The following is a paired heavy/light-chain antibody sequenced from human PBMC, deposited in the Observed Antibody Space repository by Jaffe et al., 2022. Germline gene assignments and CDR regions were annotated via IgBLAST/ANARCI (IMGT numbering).Light chain of an antibody. CDR2: GAS. CDR1: QSVSSSY. J-gene: IGKJ3*01. V-gene: IGKV3-20*01. CDR3: QQYGSSPIFT. Sequence: EIVLTQSPGTLSLSPGERATLSCRASQSVSSSYLAWYQQKPGQAPRLLIYGASSRATGIPDRFSGSGSGTDFTLTISRLEPEDFAVYYCQQYGSSPIFTFGPGTKVDIK.
Heavy chain of an antibody. J-gene: IGHJ6*03. CDR1: GYSISSGYY. D-gene: IGHD2-15*01. V-gene: IGHV4-38-2*01. CDR2: IYHSGST. CDR3: ARIVFKHCSGGSCYSEVLYYYYYYYMDV. Sequence: QVQLQESGPGLVKPSETLSLTCAVSGYSISSGYYWGWIRQPPGKGLEWIGSIYHSGSTYYNPSLKSRVTISVDTSKNQFSLKLSSVTAADTAVYYCARIVFKHCSGGSCYSEVLYYYYYYYMDVWGKGTTVTVSS.